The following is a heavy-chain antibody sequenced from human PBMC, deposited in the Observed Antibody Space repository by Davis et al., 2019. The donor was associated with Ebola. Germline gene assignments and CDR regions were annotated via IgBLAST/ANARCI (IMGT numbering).Heavy chain of an antibody. CDR1: GYIFNTYW. V-gene: IGHV5-51*01. CDR2: IYPGDSDT. Sequence: GGSLSLSCKGSGYIFNTYWIGWVRQVPGKGLELMGIIYPGDSDTRYSPSFQGQVTISTDKSISTAYLQWSSLKASDTAMYYCARSKASRRGDAFDIWGQGTMVTVSS. D-gene: IGHD3-10*01. J-gene: IGHJ3*02. CDR3: ARSKASRRGDAFDI.